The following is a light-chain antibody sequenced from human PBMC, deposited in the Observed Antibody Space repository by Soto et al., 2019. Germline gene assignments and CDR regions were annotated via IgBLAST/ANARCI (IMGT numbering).Light chain of an antibody. CDR3: TSYTASSTWV. CDR2: EVT. V-gene: IGLV2-14*01. Sequence: QSALTQPASVSGSPGQSITISCTGTNRDIGGYNYVSWYQQHPGKAPKLMIYEVTNRPSGVSNRFSGSRSGNTASLTISNLQAEDEAAYYCTSYTASSTWVFGGGTKLTVL. CDR1: NRDIGGYNY. J-gene: IGLJ3*02.